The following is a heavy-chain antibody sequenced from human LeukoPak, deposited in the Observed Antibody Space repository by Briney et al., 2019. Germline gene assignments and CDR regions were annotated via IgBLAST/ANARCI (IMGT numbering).Heavy chain of an antibody. CDR2: IIPILGIA. V-gene: IGHV1-69*04. CDR1: GGTFSSYA. Sequence: ASVKVSCKASGGTFSSYAISWVRQAPGQGLEWRGRIIPILGIANYAQKFQGRVTITADKSTSTAYMELSSPRSEDTAVYYCAREAAAGTRWGDYWGQGTLVTVSS. J-gene: IGHJ4*02. CDR3: AREAAAGTRWGDY. D-gene: IGHD6-13*01.